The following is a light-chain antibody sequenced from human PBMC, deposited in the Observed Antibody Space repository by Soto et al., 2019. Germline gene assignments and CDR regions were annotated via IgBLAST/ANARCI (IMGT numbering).Light chain of an antibody. V-gene: IGKV1-5*01. CDR1: ERISSW. J-gene: IGKJ1*01. CDR3: QQYNTYPCT. CDR2: GAS. Sequence: DIQMTQSPSTLSASVGDRVTITCRASERISSWLAWHQQKPGKAPNLLIYGASSLESGVPSRFSGSGSGTEFTLIISSLQPDDFATYYCQQYNTYPCTFGQGTKVEIK.